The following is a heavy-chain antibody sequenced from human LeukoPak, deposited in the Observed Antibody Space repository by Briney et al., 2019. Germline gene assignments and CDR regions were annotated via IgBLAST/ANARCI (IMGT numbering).Heavy chain of an antibody. V-gene: IGHV3-23*01. CDR2: ISGSGGST. J-gene: IGHJ4*02. CDR3: AKSRTVVVTAQFDY. Sequence: PGGSLRLSCAASGFSFSSYAMSWVRQAPGKGLEWVSAISGSGGSTYYADSVKGRFTISRDNSKNTLYLQMNSLRAEDTAVYYCAKSRTVVVTAQFDYWGQGTLVTVSS. D-gene: IGHD2-21*02. CDR1: GFSFSSYA.